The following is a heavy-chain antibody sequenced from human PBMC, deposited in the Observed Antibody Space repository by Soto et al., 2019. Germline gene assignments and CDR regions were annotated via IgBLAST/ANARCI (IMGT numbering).Heavy chain of an antibody. CDR1: GGSISSSSYY. V-gene: IGHV4-39*01. CDR2: IYYSGST. J-gene: IGHJ5*02. CDR3: ARNAYQLLPNWLDP. Sequence: SETLSLTCTVSGGSISSSSYYWGWIRQPPGKGLEWIGSIYYSGSTYYNPSLKSRVTISVDTSKNQFSLKLSSVTAADTAVYYCARNAYQLLPNWLDPWGQGTLVTVSS. D-gene: IGHD2-2*01.